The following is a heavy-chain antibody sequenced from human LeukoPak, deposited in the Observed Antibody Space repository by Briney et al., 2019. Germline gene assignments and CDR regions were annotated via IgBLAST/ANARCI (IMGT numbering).Heavy chain of an antibody. Sequence: PGGSLKLSCAASGFTFSGSAMHWVRQASGKGLEWVGRIRSKANSDATAYAASVKGRFTISRDDSKNTAYLQMNSLKTEDTAVYYCTRLWDSSGWYEGALDIWGLGTMVTVSS. V-gene: IGHV3-73*01. CDR3: TRLWDSSGWYEGALDI. CDR1: GFTFSGSA. CDR2: IRSKANSDAT. J-gene: IGHJ3*02. D-gene: IGHD6-19*01.